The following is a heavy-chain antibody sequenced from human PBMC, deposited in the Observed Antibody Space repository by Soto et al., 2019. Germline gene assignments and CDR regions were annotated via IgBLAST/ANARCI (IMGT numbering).Heavy chain of an antibody. V-gene: IGHV3-23*01. J-gene: IGHJ6*02. D-gene: IGHD5-18*01. CDR3: AKDVRAAVVPSYYYYYGMDV. CDR2: ISGSGGST. Sequence: PGGSLRLSCAASGFTFSSYAMSWVRQAPGKGLEWVSAISGSGGSTYYADSVKGRFTISRDNSKNTLYLQMNSLRAEDTAVYYCAKDVRAAVVPSYYYYYGMDVWGQGTTVTVSS. CDR1: GFTFSSYA.